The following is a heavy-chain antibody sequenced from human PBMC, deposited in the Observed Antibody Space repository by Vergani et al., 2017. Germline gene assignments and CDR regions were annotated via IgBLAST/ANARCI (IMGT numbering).Heavy chain of an antibody. J-gene: IGHJ6*02. CDR2: ISFDGTNE. Sequence: QVQLVESGGGVVQPGTSLRLSCVVSGFALNRHAMYWVRQAPGKGLEWVVGISFDGTNEYYPDLVKGRFTISRDNAKNSLYLQMNSLRAEDTAVYYCARKHISNYYDSSGYYYMGYYYGMDVWGQGTTVTVSS. V-gene: IGHV3-30-3*01. D-gene: IGHD3-22*01. CDR3: ARKHISNYYDSSGYYYMGYYYGMDV. CDR1: GFALNRHA.